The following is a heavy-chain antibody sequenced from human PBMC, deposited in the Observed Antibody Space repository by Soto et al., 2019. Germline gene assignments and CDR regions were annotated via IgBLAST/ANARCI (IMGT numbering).Heavy chain of an antibody. Sequence: QVQLRESGPGLVKPSETLSLTCTVSSGSIGTYFWSWIRQPPGKGLEWIGYIYYSGTTNYNPSFKSRVTIFLDTSKNQFSLRLSSVTAADTAVYYCARGRGGTYDAFDIWGQGTLVTVSS. CDR1: SGSIGTYF. D-gene: IGHD1-26*01. V-gene: IGHV4-59*01. J-gene: IGHJ3*02. CDR3: ARGRGGTYDAFDI. CDR2: IYYSGTT.